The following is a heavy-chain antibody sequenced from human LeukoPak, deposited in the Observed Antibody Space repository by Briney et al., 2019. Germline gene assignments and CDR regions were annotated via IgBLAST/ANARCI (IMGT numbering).Heavy chain of an antibody. CDR2: ISGSDGST. Sequence: GGSLRLSCAASGFTFSSYGMSWVRQAPGKGLEWVSAISGSDGSTYYADSVKGRFSISRDNSENTLYLQMNSLRAEDTAVYYCAKATGYLLWGQGTLVTVSS. V-gene: IGHV3-23*01. J-gene: IGHJ4*02. D-gene: IGHD1-14*01. CDR1: GFTFSSYG. CDR3: AKATGYLL.